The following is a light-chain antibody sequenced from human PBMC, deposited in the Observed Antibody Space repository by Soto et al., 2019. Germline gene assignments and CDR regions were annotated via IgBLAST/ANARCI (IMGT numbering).Light chain of an antibody. CDR3: QQYYSTPLT. Sequence: DIVMTHSPYSLAVSLGERATINCKSSQNVLFSSNNKNYLAWYQQKPGQPPKLLIYWASTRESGVPDRFSGSGSGTDFTLTISSLQAEDVAVYYCQQYYSTPLTFGGRTKVDIK. V-gene: IGKV4-1*01. CDR2: WAS. CDR1: QNVLFSSNNKNY. J-gene: IGKJ4*01.